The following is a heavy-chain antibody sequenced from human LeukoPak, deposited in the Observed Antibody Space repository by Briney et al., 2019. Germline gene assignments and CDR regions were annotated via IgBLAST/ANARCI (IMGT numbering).Heavy chain of an antibody. CDR3: AADLSPHYYYDSSGYSD. CDR2: INAGNGDT. Sequence: ASVKVSCKASGYTFTSYAMHWVRQAPGQRLEWMGWINAGNGDTKYSQKFQGRVTITRDTSASTAYMELSSLRSEDTAVYYCAADLSPHYYYDSSGYSDWGQGTLVTVSS. J-gene: IGHJ4*02. V-gene: IGHV1-3*01. D-gene: IGHD3-22*01. CDR1: GYTFTSYA.